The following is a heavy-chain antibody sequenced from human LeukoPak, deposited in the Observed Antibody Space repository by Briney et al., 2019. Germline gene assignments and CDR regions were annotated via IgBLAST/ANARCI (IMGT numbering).Heavy chain of an antibody. CDR2: IRSKANSYAT. Sequence: GGSLRLSCAASGFTFSGSAMHWVRQASGKGLEWVGRIRSKANSYATAYAASVKGRFTISRDDSKNTAYLQVNSLKTEDTAVYYCTSLTSTRDFWSGYYAIDYWGQGTLVTVSS. D-gene: IGHD3-3*01. CDR3: TSLTSTRDFWSGYYAIDY. V-gene: IGHV3-73*01. CDR1: GFTFSGSA. J-gene: IGHJ4*02.